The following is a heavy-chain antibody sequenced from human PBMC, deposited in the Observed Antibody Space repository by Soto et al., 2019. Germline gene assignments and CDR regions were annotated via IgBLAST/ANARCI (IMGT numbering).Heavy chain of an antibody. Sequence: GGSLRLSCAASGFTFSNYGMHWVSQAPGKGLEWVAGISYDGSNKFYADSVKGRFTISRDNSKDILYLQMNSLGAEDTALYYCAKKKGYCNGGSCYYMDVWGKGTTVTVSS. CDR3: AKKKGYCNGGSCYYMDV. CDR1: GFTFSNYG. V-gene: IGHV3-30*18. CDR2: ISYDGSNK. J-gene: IGHJ6*03. D-gene: IGHD2-15*01.